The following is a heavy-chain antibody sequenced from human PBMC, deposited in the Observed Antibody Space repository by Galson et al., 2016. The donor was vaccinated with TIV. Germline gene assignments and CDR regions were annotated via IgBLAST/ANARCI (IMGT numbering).Heavy chain of an antibody. CDR1: GFIFSSYE. D-gene: IGHD1-7*01. Sequence: SLRLSCAASGFIFSSYEMNWVRQAPGKGLEWVSKISMSGSSIQYADSVKGRFTIARDNAKNSLYLQMNRLRAEDSAVYYCAQSTNWNYLYYFDYWGQGALVTVSS. CDR2: ISMSGSSI. J-gene: IGHJ4*02. V-gene: IGHV3-48*03. CDR3: AQSTNWNYLYYFDY.